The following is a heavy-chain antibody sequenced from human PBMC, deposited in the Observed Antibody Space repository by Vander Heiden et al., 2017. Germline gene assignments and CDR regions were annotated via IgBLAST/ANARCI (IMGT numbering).Heavy chain of an antibody. D-gene: IGHD6-19*01. CDR1: GFTSNNAC. V-gene: IGHV3-15*07. CDR2: IKSETDGGTT. J-gene: IGHJ4*02. CDR3: STGRQWPWLEVY. Sequence: EVQLVESGGGLVKPAGSLRLSCAASGFTSNNACINWTPPPPGRGLGWAGHIKSETDGGTTEYDAPGKGRFTISRDDSENTVYLQINSLKTDDTAMYYCSTGRQWPWLEVYWGQGTLVTVSS.